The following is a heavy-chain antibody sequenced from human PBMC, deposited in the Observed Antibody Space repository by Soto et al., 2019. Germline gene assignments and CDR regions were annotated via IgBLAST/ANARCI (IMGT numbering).Heavy chain of an antibody. CDR2: TYYRSKWYN. J-gene: IGHJ6*02. Sequence: SQTLSLTCAISGDSVSSNSAAWNWIRQSPSRGLEWLGRTYYRSKWYNDYAVSVKSRITINPDTSKNQFSLQLDSVTPEDTAVYYCARGVSSAPNGYCYAGMDVWGQGTMVTVSS. CDR3: ARGVSSAPNGYCYAGMDV. D-gene: IGHD6-25*01. V-gene: IGHV6-1*01. CDR1: GDSVSSNSAA.